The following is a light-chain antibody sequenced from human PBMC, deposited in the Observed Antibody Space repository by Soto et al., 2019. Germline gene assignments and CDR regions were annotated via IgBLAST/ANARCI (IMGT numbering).Light chain of an antibody. V-gene: IGKV1-8*01. CDR3: QQYYSYPRT. Sequence: AIRMTQSPSSFSASTGDRVTITCRASQGISSYLAWYQQKPGKAPKLLIYAASTLQSGVPSRFSGSGSGTDFTLTISCLQSDDFATYYCQQYYSYPRTFGQGTKVEIK. J-gene: IGKJ1*01. CDR2: AAS. CDR1: QGISSY.